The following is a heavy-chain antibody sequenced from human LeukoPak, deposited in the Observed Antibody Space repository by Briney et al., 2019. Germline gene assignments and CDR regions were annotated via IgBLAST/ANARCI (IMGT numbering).Heavy chain of an antibody. D-gene: IGHD1-26*01. CDR1: GASISSYC. J-gene: IGHJ3*02. V-gene: IGHV4-59*01. CDR3: ARVQHSGAADSFDI. Sequence: SETLSLTCAVSGASISSYCWSWIRQPPGKGLEWVGSIFYTGSTKYNPSLKSRVTMSVDTSKNQFSLKLTSVSAADTAVYFCARVQHSGAADSFDIWGQGTMVTVSS. CDR2: IFYTGST.